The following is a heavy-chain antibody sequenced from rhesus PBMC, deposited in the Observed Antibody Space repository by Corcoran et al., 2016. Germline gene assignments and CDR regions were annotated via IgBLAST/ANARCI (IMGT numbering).Heavy chain of an antibody. CDR2: IYSNSEST. J-gene: IGHJ4*01. V-gene: IGHV4S12*01. D-gene: IGHD3-9*01. CDR3: ARMNMDDLFDY. CDR1: GGTISSGYYY. Sequence: QVQLQESGPGVVKPSETLSLTCAVSGGTISSGYYYWSWIRQPPGKGLEWIGGIYSNSESTNYNPSLKSRVTISKDTSKNQFSLKLSSVTATDTAVYYCARMNMDDLFDYWGQGVLVTVSS.